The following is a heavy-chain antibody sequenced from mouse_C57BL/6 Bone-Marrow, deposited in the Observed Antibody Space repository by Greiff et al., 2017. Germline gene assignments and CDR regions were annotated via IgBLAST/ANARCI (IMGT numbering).Heavy chain of an antibody. J-gene: IGHJ2*01. CDR3: ARVGYGNYDY. CDR1: GYAFSSYW. D-gene: IGHD2-10*02. Sequence: VMLVESGAELVKPGASVKISCKASGYAFSSYWMNWVKQRPGKGLEWIGQIYPGDGDTNYNGKFKGKATLTADKSSSTAYMQLSSLTSEDSAVYFCARVGYGNYDYWGQGTTLTVSS. V-gene: IGHV1-80*01. CDR2: IYPGDGDT.